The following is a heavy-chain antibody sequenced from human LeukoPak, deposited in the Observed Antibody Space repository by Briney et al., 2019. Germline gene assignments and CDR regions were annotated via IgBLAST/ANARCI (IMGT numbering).Heavy chain of an antibody. V-gene: IGHV1-69*13. CDR2: VIPIFHTS. J-gene: IGHJ4*02. D-gene: IGHD3-10*01. CDR3: AKMSGIYFVRIDY. Sequence: ASVKVSCKASGGDFSNYAFSWVRQAPGQGLEWMGGVIPIFHTSYYSQKFQGRVTITADESTSTVCMDLSSLRSQDTALYYCAKMSGIYFVRIDYWGQGTLVTVSS. CDR1: GGDFSNYA.